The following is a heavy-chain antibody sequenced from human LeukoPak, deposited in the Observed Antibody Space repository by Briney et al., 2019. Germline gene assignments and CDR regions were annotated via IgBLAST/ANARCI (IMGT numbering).Heavy chain of an antibody. CDR1: GGSISSGGYY. CDR3: ARSTGYCSSTSCYGFDY. J-gene: IGHJ4*02. D-gene: IGHD2-2*01. V-gene: IGHV4-31*03. CDR2: IYYSGST. Sequence: SETLSLTCTVSGGSISSGGYYWSWIRQHPGKGLEWIGYIYYSGSTYYNPSLKSRVTISVDTSKNQFSLKLSSVTAADTAVYYCARSTGYCSSTSCYGFDYWGQGTLVTV.